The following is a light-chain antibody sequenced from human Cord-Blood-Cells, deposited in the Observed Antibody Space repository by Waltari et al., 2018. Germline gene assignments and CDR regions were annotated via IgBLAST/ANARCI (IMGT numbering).Light chain of an antibody. Sequence: DLVMTQSPDYLAVSLGESATIHCQSSQSVLYSSNNKNYLAWYQQKPGQPPKLLIYWASTRESGVPDRFSGSGSGTDFTLTISSLQAEDVAVYYCQQYYSTPRTFGQGTKVEIK. J-gene: IGKJ1*01. CDR3: QQYYSTPRT. CDR1: QSVLYSSNNKNY. CDR2: WAS. V-gene: IGKV4-1*01.